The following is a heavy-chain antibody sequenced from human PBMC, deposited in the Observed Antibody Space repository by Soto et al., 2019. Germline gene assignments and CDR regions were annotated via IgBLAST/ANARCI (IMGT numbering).Heavy chain of an antibody. V-gene: IGHV3-30*18. CDR2: ISYDGSNK. J-gene: IGHJ3*02. Sequence: GGSLRLSCAASGFTFSSYGMHWVRQAPGKGLEWVAVISYDGSNKYYADSVKGRFTSSRDNSKNTLYLQMNSLRAEDTAVYYCAKGAEVFYGCYDFSAFDIWGQGTMVTVSS. CDR3: AKGAEVFYGCYDFSAFDI. D-gene: IGHD5-12*01. CDR1: GFTFSSYG.